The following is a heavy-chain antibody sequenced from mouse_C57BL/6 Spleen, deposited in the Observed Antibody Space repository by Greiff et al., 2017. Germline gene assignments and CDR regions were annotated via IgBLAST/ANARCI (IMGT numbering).Heavy chain of an antibody. CDR1: GYTFTSYG. V-gene: IGHV1-81*01. CDR3: ARNWYDYGSSQRGLFDY. J-gene: IGHJ2*01. D-gene: IGHD1-1*01. CDR2: IYPRSGNT. Sequence: QVQLQQSGAELARPGASVKLSCKASGYTFTSYGISWVKQRTGQGLEWIGEIYPRSGNTYYNEKFKGKATLTVNKSSSKAYRELRSLTSEDSAVYYCARNWYDYGSSQRGLFDYWGQGTTLTVSS.